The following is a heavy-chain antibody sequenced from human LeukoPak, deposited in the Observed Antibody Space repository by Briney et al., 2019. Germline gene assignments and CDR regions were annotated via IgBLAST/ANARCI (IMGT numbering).Heavy chain of an antibody. J-gene: IGHJ4*02. CDR2: MNPNSGNT. Sequence: ASVKVSCKASGYTFTSYDINWVRQVTGQGLEWMGWMNPNSGNTGYAQKFQGRVTMTRNTSISTAYMELSSLRSEDTAVYYCARVIGPDYVWGSYTFDYWGQGTLVTVS. CDR3: ARVIGPDYVWGSYTFDY. D-gene: IGHD3-16*01. CDR1: GYTFTSYD. V-gene: IGHV1-8*01.